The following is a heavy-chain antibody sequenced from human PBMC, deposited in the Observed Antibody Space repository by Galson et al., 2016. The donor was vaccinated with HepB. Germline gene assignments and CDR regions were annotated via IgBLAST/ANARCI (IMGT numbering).Heavy chain of an antibody. J-gene: IGHJ4*02. V-gene: IGHV4-39*02. CDR2: VYRGKT. Sequence: SETLSLTCSVSDDSISSNSFSWGWVRQPPGKGLEWIGTVYRGKTYYNPSLAGRVTISVGMSTDLFSLKLTSLTAADTAVYYCARDLRGSYYNIEAPMWGQGTLVTASS. CDR1: DDSISSNSFS. D-gene: IGHD3-10*01. CDR3: ARDLRGSYYNIEAPM.